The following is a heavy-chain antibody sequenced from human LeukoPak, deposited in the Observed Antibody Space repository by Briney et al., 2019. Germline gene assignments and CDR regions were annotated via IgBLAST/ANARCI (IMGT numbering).Heavy chain of an antibody. J-gene: IGHJ5*02. CDR3: ARGRSALFNFWFDP. CDR2: INHSGST. D-gene: IGHD6-6*01. V-gene: IGHV4-34*01. Sequence: SETLSLTCAVYGGSFSGYYWSWIRQPPGKGPEWIGEINHSGSTNYNPSLKSRVTISVDTSKNQFSLKLSSVTAADTAVYYCARGRSALFNFWFDPWGQGTLVTVSS. CDR1: GGSFSGYY.